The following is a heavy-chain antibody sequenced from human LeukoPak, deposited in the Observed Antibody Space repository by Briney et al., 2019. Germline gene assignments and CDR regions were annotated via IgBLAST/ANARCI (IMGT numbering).Heavy chain of an antibody. CDR1: GGSFSGYY. Sequence: SETLSLTCAVYGGSFSGYYWSWIRQPPGKGLEWIGEINHSGSTNYNPSLKSQVTISVDTSKNQFSLKLSSVTAADTAVYYCARVSGYSGYDYDYWGQGTLVTVSS. CDR3: ARVSGYSGYDYDY. J-gene: IGHJ4*02. V-gene: IGHV4-34*01. CDR2: INHSGST. D-gene: IGHD5-12*01.